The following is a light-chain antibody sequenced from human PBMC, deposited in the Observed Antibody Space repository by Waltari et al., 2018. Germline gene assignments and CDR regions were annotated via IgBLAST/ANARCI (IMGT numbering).Light chain of an antibody. J-gene: IGKJ1*01. CDR2: WAS. CDR3: QQYYSRRT. CDR1: QSILYNANDYNY. V-gene: IGKV4-1*01. Sequence: IVMTQSPDSLAVSLGERATINCKSSQSILYNANDYNYLAWYQQKPGQPPKLLIYWASTRESGVPDRFSGSGSGTDFTLTISSLQAEDVAVYYCQQYYSRRTFGQGTKVEI.